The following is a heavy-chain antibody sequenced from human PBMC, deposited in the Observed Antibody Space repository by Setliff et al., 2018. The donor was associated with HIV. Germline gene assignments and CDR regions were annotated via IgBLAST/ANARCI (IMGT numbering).Heavy chain of an antibody. V-gene: IGHV1-69*10. J-gene: IGHJ6*02. D-gene: IGHD3-16*01. CDR3: GASQDSYSYLGYYYSGVNV. CDR2: ILPFLGMG. Sequence: GASVKVSCKTSGGTFRTSVISWVRQAPGQGLEWVGGILPFLGMGDFAQKFQGRVTITADESTSTAYMELSSLRSDDTAVYYCGASQDSYSYLGYYYSGVNVWGQVTTFTVSS. CDR1: GGTFRTSV.